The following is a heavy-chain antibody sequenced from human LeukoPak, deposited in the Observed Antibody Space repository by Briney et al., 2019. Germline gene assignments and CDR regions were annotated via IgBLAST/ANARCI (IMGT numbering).Heavy chain of an antibody. D-gene: IGHD6-13*01. CDR2: IYPGDSDT. J-gene: IGHJ3*02. CDR1: GYSFTSYW. Sequence: GESLKISCKGSGYSFTSYWSGWVRQMPGKGLECMGIIYPGDSDTRHSPSFQGQVTISADKSLSTAYLQWSSLKASDTAMYYCARLGEGSSWIRAFDIWGQGTMVTVSS. CDR3: ARLGEGSSWIRAFDI. V-gene: IGHV5-51*01.